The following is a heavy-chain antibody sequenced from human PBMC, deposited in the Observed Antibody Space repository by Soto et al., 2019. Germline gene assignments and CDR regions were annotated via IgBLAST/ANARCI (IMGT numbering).Heavy chain of an antibody. Sequence: ASVKVSCKASGYTFTSYGISWVRQAPGQGLEWMGWISAYNGNTNYAQKLQGRVTMTTDTSTSTAYMELRSLRSDDTAVYYCARANYDFWSGYHHTYFDDWGQGTLVTVSS. CDR1: GYTFTSYG. CDR3: ARANYDFWSGYHHTYFDD. D-gene: IGHD3-3*01. V-gene: IGHV1-18*01. CDR2: ISAYNGNT. J-gene: IGHJ4*02.